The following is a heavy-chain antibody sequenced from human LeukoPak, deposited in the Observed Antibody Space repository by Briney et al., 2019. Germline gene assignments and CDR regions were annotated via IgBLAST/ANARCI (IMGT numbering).Heavy chain of an antibody. CDR1: GYTFTSYY. V-gene: IGHV1-46*01. Sequence: ASVKVSCKASGYTFTSYYMHCVRQAPGPGLEWMGIIKPSVVSTSYAQKFQGRVTMTRDSSTSTVYMELSRLRSDDTAGYYCARAAIYYDSWSGGIWFDPWGQGTLVTVSS. D-gene: IGHD3-22*01. CDR3: ARAAIYYDSWSGGIWFDP. CDR2: IKPSVVST. J-gene: IGHJ5*02.